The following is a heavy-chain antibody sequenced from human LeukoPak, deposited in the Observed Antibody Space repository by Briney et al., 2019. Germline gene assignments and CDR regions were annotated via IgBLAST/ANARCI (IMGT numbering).Heavy chain of an antibody. CDR3: ARAVVPAAIRLDYYYYYMDV. V-gene: IGHV1-2*02. D-gene: IGHD2-2*01. J-gene: IGHJ6*03. CDR2: INPNSGGT. CDR1: GYTFTGYY. Sequence: ASVKVSCKASGYTFTGYYMHWVRQAPGQGLEWMGWINPNSGGTNYAQKFQGRVTMTRDTSISTAYMELSRLRSDDTAVYYCARAVVPAAIRLDYYYYYMDVWGKGTTVTVSS.